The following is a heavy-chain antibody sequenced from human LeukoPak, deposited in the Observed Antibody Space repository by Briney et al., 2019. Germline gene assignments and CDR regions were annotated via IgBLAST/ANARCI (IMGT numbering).Heavy chain of an antibody. CDR3: ASGYSYGYPAFDI. D-gene: IGHD5-18*01. Sequence: SETLSLTCTVSGYSISSGYYWGWIRQPPGKGLEWIGSIYHSGSTYYNPSLKSRVTISVDTSKNQFSLKLSSVTAADTAVYYCASGYSYGYPAFDIWGQGTMVTVSS. J-gene: IGHJ3*02. V-gene: IGHV4-38-2*02. CDR1: GYSISSGYY. CDR2: IYHSGST.